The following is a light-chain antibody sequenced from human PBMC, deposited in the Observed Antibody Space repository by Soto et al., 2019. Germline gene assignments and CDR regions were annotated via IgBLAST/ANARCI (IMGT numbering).Light chain of an antibody. CDR2: WAS. CDR3: QQYHSDPIT. J-gene: IGKJ5*01. Sequence: DIVMTQSPDSLAVSLGERATMNCKRSRSVLYKSNNKNHLAWYQQKPGQPPQLIIYWASTRESGVPERFSGSGSGTDFTLTISSLQAEDVAVYYCQQYHSDPITFGQGTRLEIK. V-gene: IGKV4-1*01. CDR1: RSVLYKSNNKNH.